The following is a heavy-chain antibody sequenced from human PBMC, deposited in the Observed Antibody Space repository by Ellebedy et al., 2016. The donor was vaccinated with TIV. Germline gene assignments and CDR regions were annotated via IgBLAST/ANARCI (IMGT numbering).Heavy chain of an antibody. CDR1: GFSFSGHW. J-gene: IGHJ6*02. CDR3: AKLGFDILTGSGGMDV. CDR2: IHPDGTIT. V-gene: IGHV3-74*01. D-gene: IGHD3-9*01. Sequence: GESLKISCAASGFSFSGHWTHWVRLAPGKGLVWVSRIHPDGTITHYADSVKGRFTISRDNAKNTQYLQMNSLRADDTAIYYCAKLGFDILTGSGGMDVWGQGTTVTVSS.